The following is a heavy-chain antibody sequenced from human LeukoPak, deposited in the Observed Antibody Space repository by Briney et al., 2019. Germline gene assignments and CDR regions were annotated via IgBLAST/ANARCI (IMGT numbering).Heavy chain of an antibody. CDR3: ARGLGVIVVVPAAIGGNWFDP. D-gene: IGHD2-2*01. CDR1: GGSFSGYY. V-gene: IGHV4-34*01. J-gene: IGHJ5*02. Sequence: SETLSLTCAVYGGSFSGYYWSWIRQPPGKGLEWIGEINHSGSTNYNPSLQSRVTISVDTSKNQFSLKLSSVTAADTAVYYCARGLGVIVVVPAAIGGNWFDPWGQGTLVTVSS. CDR2: INHSGST.